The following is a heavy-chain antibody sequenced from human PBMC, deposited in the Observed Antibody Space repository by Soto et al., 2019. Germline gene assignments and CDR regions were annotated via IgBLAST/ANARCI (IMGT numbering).Heavy chain of an antibody. CDR3: ARAFSSSSWYYYYYGMDV. Sequence: GGSLRLSCAASGFTFSSYSMNWVRQAPGKGLEWVSYISSSSSTIYYADSVKGRFTISRDNAKNSLYLQMNSLRAEDTAVYYCARAFSSSSWYYYYYGMDVWGQGTTVTVSS. CDR1: GFTFSSYS. V-gene: IGHV3-48*04. J-gene: IGHJ6*02. D-gene: IGHD6-13*01. CDR2: ISSSSSTI.